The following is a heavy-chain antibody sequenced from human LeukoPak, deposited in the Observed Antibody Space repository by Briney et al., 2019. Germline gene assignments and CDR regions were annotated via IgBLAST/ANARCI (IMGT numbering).Heavy chain of an antibody. J-gene: IGHJ6*02. CDR1: GFSISDYY. D-gene: IGHD6-19*01. CDR2: ISPTGSYT. V-gene: IGHV3-11*05. CDR3: ARVEIAVAGRVTYGMDV. Sequence: TGGSLTLSCAASGFSISDYYMSWFRQAPGKGLEWVSNISPTGSYTNYADSVKGRFTISRDNAKKSLYLQMNSLRAEDTAVYYCARVEIAVAGRVTYGMDVWGQGTTVTVSS.